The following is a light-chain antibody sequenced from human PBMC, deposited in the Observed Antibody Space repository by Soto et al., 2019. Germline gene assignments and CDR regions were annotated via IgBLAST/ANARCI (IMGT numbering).Light chain of an antibody. Sequence: EIGLTQSPATLSLSPGERATLSCRASQSVNIYLAWYQQKPGQAPRLLIYDASNRATGIPARFSGSGSGTDFPLTISSLEPEDIAVYYCQQRSNWRVTFGGGTKVDIK. V-gene: IGKV3-11*01. J-gene: IGKJ4*01. CDR2: DAS. CDR3: QQRSNWRVT. CDR1: QSVNIY.